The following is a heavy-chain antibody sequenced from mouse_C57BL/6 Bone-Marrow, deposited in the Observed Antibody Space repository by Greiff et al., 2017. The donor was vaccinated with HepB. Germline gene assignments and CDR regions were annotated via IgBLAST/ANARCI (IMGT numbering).Heavy chain of an antibody. CDR1: GFSFNTYA. CDR2: IRSKSNNYAT. Sequence: EVHLVESGGGLVQPKGSLKLSCAASGFSFNTYAMNWVRQAPGKGLEWVARIRSKSNNYATYYADSVKDRFTISRDDSESMLYLQMNNLKTEDTAMYYCVRRYGNYEAWFAYWGQGTLVTVSA. V-gene: IGHV10-1*01. D-gene: IGHD2-10*02. J-gene: IGHJ3*01. CDR3: VRRYGNYEAWFAY.